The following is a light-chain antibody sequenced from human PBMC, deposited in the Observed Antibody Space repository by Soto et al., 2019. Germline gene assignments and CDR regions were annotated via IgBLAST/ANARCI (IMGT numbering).Light chain of an antibody. Sequence: EVVLAQSPGTLSLSPGERATLSCRASQSVSSSQLAWFQQKPGQAPRLLIYAASWRAAGIPDRFSGSGSGTDFTLTISRLEPADFAVYYCQQYNNWPPWTFGQGTKV. V-gene: IGKV3-20*01. J-gene: IGKJ1*01. CDR2: AAS. CDR3: QQYNNWPPWT. CDR1: QSVSSSQ.